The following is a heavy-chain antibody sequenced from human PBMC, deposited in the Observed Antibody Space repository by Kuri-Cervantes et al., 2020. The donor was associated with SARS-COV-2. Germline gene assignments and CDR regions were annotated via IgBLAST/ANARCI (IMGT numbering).Heavy chain of an antibody. D-gene: IGHD3-3*01. V-gene: IGHV4-39*01. CDR2: IYYSGST. J-gene: IGHJ4*02. Sequence: SETLSLTCTVSGASISSSTYYWGWIRQSPGKGLEWLGSIYYSGSTYYNPSLKSRVTISVDTSKNQFSLKLSSVTAADTAVYYCARRSTSITIFGVVNINPFDYWGQGTLVTVSS. CDR3: ARRSTSITIFGVVNINPFDY. CDR1: GASISSSTYY.